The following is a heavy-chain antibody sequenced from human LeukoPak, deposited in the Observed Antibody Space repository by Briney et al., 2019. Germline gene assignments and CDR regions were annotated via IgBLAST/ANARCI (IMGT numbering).Heavy chain of an antibody. D-gene: IGHD3-10*01. J-gene: IGHJ4*02. CDR3: ARTSARGAQFDY. Sequence: PSEPLSLPFPVSGGSISNYYWSWIRPPAGMGLEWIGRIYASGSANYNPSLKSRVTMSVDTSNNQLSLNLSSVTAADTAVYYCARTSARGAQFDYWGQGTLVTVSS. V-gene: IGHV4-4*07. CDR2: IYASGSA. CDR1: GGSISNYY.